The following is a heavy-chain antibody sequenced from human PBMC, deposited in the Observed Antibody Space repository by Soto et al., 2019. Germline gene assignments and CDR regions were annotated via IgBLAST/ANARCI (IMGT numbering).Heavy chain of an antibody. CDR3: AREKGPQVEFGRHIPNGGFDY. J-gene: IGHJ4*02. V-gene: IGHV3-21*06. CDR1: GFSFRSYT. CDR2: ITVSSSYE. Sequence: EVQLVESGGGLVKPGGSLRLSCAASGFSFRSYTLHWFRQAPGVGLEWVSSITVSSSYEFYADSVKGRCTISSDNEDNLLFLQMNNLRAEDTALYFLAREKGPQVEFGRHIPNGGFDYLVQGTLVSVSS. D-gene: IGHD2-8*01.